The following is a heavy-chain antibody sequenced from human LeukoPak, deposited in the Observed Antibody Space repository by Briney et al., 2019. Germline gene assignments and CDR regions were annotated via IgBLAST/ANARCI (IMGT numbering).Heavy chain of an antibody. CDR2: MNPNSGNT. CDR1: GYTFTSYD. Sequence: GASVKVSCKASGYTFTSYDINWVRQATGQGLEWMGWMNPNSGNTGYAQKFQGRVTITRNTSISTAYMELSSLRSEDTAVYYCARESIAARPLDYWGQGTLVTVSS. CDR3: ARESIAARPLDY. J-gene: IGHJ4*02. V-gene: IGHV1-8*03. D-gene: IGHD6-6*01.